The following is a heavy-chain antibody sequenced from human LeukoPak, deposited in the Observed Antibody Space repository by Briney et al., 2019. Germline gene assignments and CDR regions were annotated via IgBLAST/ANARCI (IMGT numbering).Heavy chain of an antibody. CDR1: GGTFSSYA. Sequence: SVKVSCKASGGTFSSYAISWVRQAPGQGLEWMGGIIPIFGTANYAQKFQGRVTITTDESTSTAYMELSSLRSEDAAVYYCARGNLVRAVASPNFDYWGQGTLVTVSS. J-gene: IGHJ4*02. D-gene: IGHD6-19*01. CDR3: ARGNLVRAVASPNFDY. CDR2: IIPIFGTA. V-gene: IGHV1-69*05.